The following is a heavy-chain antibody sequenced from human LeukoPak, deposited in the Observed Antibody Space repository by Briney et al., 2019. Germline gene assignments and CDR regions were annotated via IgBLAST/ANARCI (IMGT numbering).Heavy chain of an antibody. CDR2: ITTSGGSA. J-gene: IGHJ4*02. V-gene: IGHV3-23*01. CDR1: GFTFSTYA. D-gene: IGHD3-10*01. CDR3: AKVASYSRSEYGSGSFDS. Sequence: GGSLRLSCAASGFTFSTYAMSWVRQAPGKGLEWVSAITTSGGSAYYADSVKGRFTISRDNSKNTLYLQLNSLGAEDTAVYFCAKVASYSRSEYGSGSFDSWGQGTLVTVSS.